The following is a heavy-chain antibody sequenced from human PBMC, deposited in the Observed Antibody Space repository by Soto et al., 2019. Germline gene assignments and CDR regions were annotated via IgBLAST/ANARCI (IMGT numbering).Heavy chain of an antibody. D-gene: IGHD6-13*01. J-gene: IGHJ4*02. V-gene: IGHV4-61*01. Sequence: KPSETLSLTCTLSGGSLSVGSYHWSWIRQSPGKGLEWLAYIYYTGSTNYNPSLQSRVTISLHTSKNQFSLKVSSVTAADTAVYFCARGNLAAAGSFDYWGQGALVTV. CDR1: GGSLSVGSYH. CDR2: IYYTGST. CDR3: ARGNLAAAGSFDY.